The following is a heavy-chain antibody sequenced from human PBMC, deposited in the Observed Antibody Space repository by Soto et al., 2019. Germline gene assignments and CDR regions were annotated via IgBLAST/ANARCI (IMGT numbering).Heavy chain of an antibody. CDR2: IYYSGST. Sequence: QLQLQESGPGLVKPSETLSLTCTVSGGSISSTSYYWGWIRQPPGKGLEWIGSIYYSGSTYYNPSLKSRVTISVDTSKNQFSLKLSSVTAADTAVYYCARHCIAAAGAYYFDYWGQGTLVTVSS. CDR3: ARHCIAAAGAYYFDY. CDR1: GGSISSTSYY. D-gene: IGHD6-13*01. V-gene: IGHV4-39*01. J-gene: IGHJ4*02.